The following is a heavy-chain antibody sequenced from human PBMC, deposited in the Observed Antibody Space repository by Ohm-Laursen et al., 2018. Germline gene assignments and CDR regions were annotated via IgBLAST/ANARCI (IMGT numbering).Heavy chain of an antibody. J-gene: IGHJ4*02. Sequence: SLRLSCAASGFIFTTYAMTWVRQAPGKGLEWVSAIGANGDTTYYADSVQGRFTISRDNSRNTFFLQMNSLRAEDTAVNYCAKARTSSSWPYDYWGQGTLVIVSS. CDR2: IGANGDTT. V-gene: IGHV3-23*01. CDR3: AKARTSSSWPYDY. D-gene: IGHD6-13*01. CDR1: GFIFTTYA.